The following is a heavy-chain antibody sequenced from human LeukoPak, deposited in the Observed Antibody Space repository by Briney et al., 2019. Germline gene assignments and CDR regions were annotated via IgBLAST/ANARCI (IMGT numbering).Heavy chain of an antibody. V-gene: IGHV4-59*08. CDR3: ARHVPHHDSNDRPVAESFQH. Sequence: SQTLSLTCTVSGASISSYYWSSIRQPPRKRLEWVGYIYYTGITNYNPSLKSTVTRSVETSKTHFYLKLSSVTAADTAVYYCARHVPHHDSNDRPVAESFQHWGQGTLVTVSS. J-gene: IGHJ1*01. CDR1: GASISSYY. CDR2: IYYTGIT. D-gene: IGHD4-11*01.